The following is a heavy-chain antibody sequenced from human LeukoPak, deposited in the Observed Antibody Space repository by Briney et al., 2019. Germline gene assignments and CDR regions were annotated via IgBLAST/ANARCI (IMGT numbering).Heavy chain of an antibody. V-gene: IGHV4-31*03. D-gene: IGHD4-17*01. CDR2: IYYSGST. CDR3: ARVPDYGDYVGSFDY. Sequence: SETLSLTCTVSGGSISSGGYYWSWIRQHPGKGLEWIGYIYYSGSTYYNPSLRSRVTISVDTSKNQSSLKLSSVTAADTAVYYCARVPDYGDYVGSFDYWGQGTLVTVSS. CDR1: GGSISSGGYY. J-gene: IGHJ4*02.